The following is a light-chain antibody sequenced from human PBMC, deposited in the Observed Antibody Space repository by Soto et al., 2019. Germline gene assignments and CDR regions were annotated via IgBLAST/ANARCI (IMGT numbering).Light chain of an antibody. V-gene: IGKV3-20*01. CDR3: QQYGSSPWT. CDR1: QSVYNNY. J-gene: IGKJ1*01. Sequence: EIVLPYHTGRPSLSPCDRATLSSRISQSVYNNYLAWYQQKPGQPPRLLIYGASSRATGIPDRFSGSGSGTDFTLTISRLEPEDFAVYYCQQYGSSPWTFGQGTKVDIK. CDR2: GAS.